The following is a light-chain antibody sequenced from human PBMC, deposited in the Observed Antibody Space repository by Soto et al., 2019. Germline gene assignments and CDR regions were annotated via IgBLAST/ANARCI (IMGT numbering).Light chain of an antibody. CDR3: CSYTAFNTRM. CDR2: EVT. J-gene: IGLJ3*02. V-gene: IGLV2-23*02. CDR1: TRDVGTYNL. Sequence: QSALAQPASVSGSPGQSITISCTGTTRDVGTYNLVSWYQQYPDKAPKLILFEVTKRPSGISNRFSGSKSGNTASLTIFGLQPDDEADYYCCSYTAFNTRMFGGGTKVTVL.